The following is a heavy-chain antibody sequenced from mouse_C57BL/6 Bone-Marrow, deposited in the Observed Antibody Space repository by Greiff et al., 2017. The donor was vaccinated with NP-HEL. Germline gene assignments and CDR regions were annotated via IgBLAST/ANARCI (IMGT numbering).Heavy chain of an antibody. CDR1: GYTFTSYG. CDR3: ARGYSAWFAY. J-gene: IGHJ3*01. CDR2: IYPRSGNT. Sequence: VQLKESGAELARPGASVKLSCKASGYTFTSYGISWVKQRTGQGLEWIGEIYPRSGNTYYNEKFKGKATLTADKSSSTAYMELRSLTSEDSAVYFCARGYSAWFAYWGQGTLVTVSA. V-gene: IGHV1-81*01. D-gene: IGHD2-14*01.